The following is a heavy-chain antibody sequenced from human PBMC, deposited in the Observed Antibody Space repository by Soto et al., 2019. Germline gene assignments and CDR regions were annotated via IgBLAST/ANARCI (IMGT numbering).Heavy chain of an antibody. CDR2: ITGSGDYT. V-gene: IGHV3-23*01. J-gene: IGHJ4*02. Sequence: EVQRLESGGGLVQPGGSLRLSCVASGFTFSIYNMNWVRQAPGKGLEWVSVITGSGDYTNYADSVKGRFTISRDNSKNTLYLQMNSLRAEDTAVYFCARRITSSFDYWGQGTLVTVSS. D-gene: IGHD1-20*01. CDR1: GFTFSIYN. CDR3: ARRITSSFDY.